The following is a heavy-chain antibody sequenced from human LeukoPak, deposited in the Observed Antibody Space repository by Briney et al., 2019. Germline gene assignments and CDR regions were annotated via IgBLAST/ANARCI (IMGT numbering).Heavy chain of an antibody. CDR1: GFTFSNAW. CDR3: ARVDDNYYYYYMDV. D-gene: IGHD3-22*01. CDR2: IKSKSDGGTT. J-gene: IGHJ6*03. Sequence: GGSLRLSCAASGFTFSNAWMSWVRQAPGKGLEWVGRIKSKSDGGTTDYAAPVKGRFTISRDDSKDTLYLQMNSLRAEDTAVYYCARVDDNYYYYYMDVWGKGTTVTVSS. V-gene: IGHV3-15*01.